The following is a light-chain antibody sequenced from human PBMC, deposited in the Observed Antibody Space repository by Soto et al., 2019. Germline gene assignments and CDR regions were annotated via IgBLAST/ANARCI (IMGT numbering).Light chain of an antibody. CDR3: QQYNNWPSIT. V-gene: IGKV3-15*01. CDR1: QSVSSN. Sequence: EIVMTQPPATLSVSPGERATLSSRASQSVSSNLAWYQQKPGQAPRLLIYGASTRATGIPARFSGSGSGTEFTLTISSLQSEDFAVYYCQQYNNWPSITFGQGTRLEI. CDR2: GAS. J-gene: IGKJ5*01.